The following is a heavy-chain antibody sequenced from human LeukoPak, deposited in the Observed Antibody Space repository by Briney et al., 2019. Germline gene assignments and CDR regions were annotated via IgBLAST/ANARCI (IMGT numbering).Heavy chain of an antibody. CDR3: ARVVTYNWNDVRFDY. V-gene: IGHV4-59*01. D-gene: IGHD1-1*01. CDR2: IYYSGST. J-gene: IGHJ4*02. CDR1: GGSISSYY. Sequence: SETLSLTCTVSGGSISSYYWSWIRQPPGKGLEWIGYIYYSGSTSYNPSLKSRVTISVDTSKNQFSLKLSSVTAADTAVYYCARVVTYNWNDVRFDYWGQGTLVTVSS.